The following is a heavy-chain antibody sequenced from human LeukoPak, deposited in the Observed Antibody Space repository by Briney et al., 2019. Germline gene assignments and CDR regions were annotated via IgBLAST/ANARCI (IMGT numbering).Heavy chain of an antibody. Sequence: KPSETLSLTCTVSGGSISSYYWSWIRQPPGKGLEWIGYIYYSGSTNYNPSLKSRVTISVDTSKNQFSLKLSSVTAADTAVYYCARDGSRGGYSRFDYWGQGTLVTVSS. CDR1: GGSISSYY. D-gene: IGHD5-24*01. J-gene: IGHJ4*02. CDR2: IYYSGST. V-gene: IGHV4-59*01. CDR3: ARDGSRGGYSRFDY.